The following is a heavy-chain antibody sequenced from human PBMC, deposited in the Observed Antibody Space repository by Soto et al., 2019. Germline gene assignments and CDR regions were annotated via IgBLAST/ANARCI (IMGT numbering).Heavy chain of an antibody. D-gene: IGHD2-15*01. J-gene: IGHJ6*02. V-gene: IGHV3-48*02. Sequence: EVQLVESGGGLVQPGGSLRLSCAASGFTFSSYNMNWVRQAPGKGLEWIADISKSSTTINYADSVKGRFTISRDNAKTSLYLQMNSLRDEDTAVYYCAKDGGSFYYDGMDVWGQGTTVTVSS. CDR2: ISKSSTTI. CDR1: GFTFSSYN. CDR3: AKDGGSFYYDGMDV.